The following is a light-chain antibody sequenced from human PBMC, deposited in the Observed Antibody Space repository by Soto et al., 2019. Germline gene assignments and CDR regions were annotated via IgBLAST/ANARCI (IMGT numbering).Light chain of an antibody. CDR1: QSIEDL. CDR2: RAS. V-gene: IGKV1-5*03. CDR3: QQYRSYST. J-gene: IGKJ1*01. Sequence: DIQMTQSPATLSAAVGDRVTITCLASQSIEDLLAWYQQKPGIAPKLLVYRASTLESGVPSRFSGSGSGTEFTLTINSLQPDDFATYFCQQYRSYSTFGQGTKVEI.